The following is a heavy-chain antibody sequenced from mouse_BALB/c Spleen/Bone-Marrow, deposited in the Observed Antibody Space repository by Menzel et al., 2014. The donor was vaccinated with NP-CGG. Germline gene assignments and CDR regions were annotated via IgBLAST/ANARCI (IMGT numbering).Heavy chain of an antibody. CDR3: ARSDGYRAMDY. V-gene: IGHV1-82*01. D-gene: IGHD2-3*01. CDR2: IFPGDGDT. Sequence: ESGPELVKPGTSVKISCKASGYAFSSSWMNWVKQRPGQGLEWIGRIFPGDGDTYYNGKIKGKATLTADKSSSTAYMQLSSLTSVDSVVYFCARSDGYRAMDYWGQGTSVTVSS. CDR1: GYAFSSSW. J-gene: IGHJ4*01.